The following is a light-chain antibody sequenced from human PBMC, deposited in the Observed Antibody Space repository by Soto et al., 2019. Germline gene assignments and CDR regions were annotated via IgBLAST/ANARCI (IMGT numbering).Light chain of an antibody. V-gene: IGKV3-20*01. CDR2: GAS. J-gene: IGKJ4*01. CDR1: RSVSDNY. CDR3: QQYDASSPLT. Sequence: EVVLTQSPGTLSLSPGDRATLSCRASRSVSDNYLAWYQKKPGRAPRLLIFGASIGASVIPDRFIGSASGTDFTLTITGLEPDDFAVYYCQQYDASSPLTFGGGTRVDMK.